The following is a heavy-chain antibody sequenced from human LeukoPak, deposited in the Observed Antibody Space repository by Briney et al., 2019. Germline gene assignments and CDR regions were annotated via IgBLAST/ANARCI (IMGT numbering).Heavy chain of an antibody. D-gene: IGHD4-17*01. J-gene: IGHJ5*02. CDR1: GGTFSSYA. V-gene: IGHV1-69*13. Sequence: ASVKVSCKASGGTFSSYAISWVRQAPGQGLEWMGGIIPIFGTANYAQKFQGRVTITADESTSTAYMELSSLRSEDTAVYYCARDVGPYGDYNINRFDPWGQGTLVTVSS. CDR2: IIPIFGTA. CDR3: ARDVGPYGDYNINRFDP.